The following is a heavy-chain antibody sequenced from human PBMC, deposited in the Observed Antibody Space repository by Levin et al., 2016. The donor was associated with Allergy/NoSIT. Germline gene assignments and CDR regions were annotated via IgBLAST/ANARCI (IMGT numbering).Heavy chain of an antibody. D-gene: IGHD2/OR15-2a*01. CDR1: GFTFSTYW. CDR2: IKKDGSET. CDR3: VRDCGLTTGYYFPFDY. V-gene: IGHV3-7*01. Sequence: ESLKISCAASGFTFSTYWMSWVRQTPGAGLEWVATIKKDGSETYYVDSVKGRFTISKDDAKNSLYLQMNSLRAEDTAVYYCVRDCGLTTGYYFPFDYWGQGTLVTVSS. J-gene: IGHJ4*02.